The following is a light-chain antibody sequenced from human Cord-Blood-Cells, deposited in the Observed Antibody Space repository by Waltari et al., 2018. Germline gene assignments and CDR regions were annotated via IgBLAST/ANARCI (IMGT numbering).Light chain of an antibody. CDR1: SGHSRYA. J-gene: IGLJ1*01. Sequence: QLLLTQSPSASASLGALVKLTCTLSSGHSRYAIACHHQQPEKGPRYLMKLNSDGSHSKGDGIPDRFSGSSSGAERYLTISSLQSEDEADYYCQTWGTGIHVFGTGTKVTVL. CDR2: LNSDGSH. V-gene: IGLV4-69*01. CDR3: QTWGTGIHV.